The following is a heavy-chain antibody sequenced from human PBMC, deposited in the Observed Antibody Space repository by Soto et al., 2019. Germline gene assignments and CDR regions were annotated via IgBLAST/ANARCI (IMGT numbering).Heavy chain of an antibody. V-gene: IGHV3-30*18. D-gene: IGHD1-26*01. Sequence: QVQLVESGGGVVQPGTSLRLSCEASGFAFNKFGMHWVRQAPGKGLEWVAFISYDGSYQYYADSVQGRLTINRDNNMKTLNMQLNSQRREDTAVYYCAKGGEVGGVLGDHWGQGNLVNVYS. CDR3: AKGGEVGGVLGDH. CDR2: ISYDGSYQ. CDR1: GFAFNKFG. J-gene: IGHJ4*02.